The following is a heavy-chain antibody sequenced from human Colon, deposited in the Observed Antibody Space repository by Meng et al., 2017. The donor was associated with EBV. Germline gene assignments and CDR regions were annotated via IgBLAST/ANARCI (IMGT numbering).Heavy chain of an antibody. D-gene: IGHD1-1*01. Sequence: QVKLQASGPGLVKPSGTLSLTWAVSGGSLSSRNWWSWVRQPPGKGLEWIGEIYHSGSTNYNPSLKSRVTISVDESKNQFSLRLSSVTAADTAIYYCMRDLLVLEKNEVWGRGTLVTVSS. CDR2: IYHSGST. J-gene: IGHJ2*01. CDR3: MRDLLVLEKNEV. CDR1: GGSLSSRNW. V-gene: IGHV4-4*02.